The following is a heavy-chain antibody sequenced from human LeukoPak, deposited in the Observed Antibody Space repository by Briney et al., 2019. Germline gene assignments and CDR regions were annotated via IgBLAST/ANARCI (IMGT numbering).Heavy chain of an antibody. CDR2: IYRSGSA. CDR1: GASITIDYW. Sequence: PSETLSLTCAVSGASITIDYWWSWVRQSPGKGLEWIGEIYRSGSANYNPSLKSRVIISVDTSKNQFSLKLSSVTAADTAVYYCARVTRPLLYFDYWGQGTLVTVSS. CDR3: ARVTRPLLYFDY. J-gene: IGHJ4*02. V-gene: IGHV4-4*02. D-gene: IGHD4-11*01.